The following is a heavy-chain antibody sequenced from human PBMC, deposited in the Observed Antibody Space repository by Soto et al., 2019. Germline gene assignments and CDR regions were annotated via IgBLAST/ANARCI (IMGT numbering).Heavy chain of an antibody. CDR1: GYTFTSYD. V-gene: IGHV1-8*01. CDR3: ARQVHPRYSRD. D-gene: IGHD2-15*01. CDR2: INPTSEYT. Sequence: ASVKVSCKASGYTFTSYDINWVRQAPGQGLEWVGWINPTSEYTAHAQKFQGRVTLTREISTATAYMELSSLTSEDTAVYFCARQVHPRYSRDWGPATHVTLS. J-gene: IGHJ4*02.